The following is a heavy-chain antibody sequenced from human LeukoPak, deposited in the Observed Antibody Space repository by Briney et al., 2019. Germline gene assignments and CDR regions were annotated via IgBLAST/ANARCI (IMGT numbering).Heavy chain of an antibody. CDR3: ARDDSSNAFDI. CDR2: ISWNSGSI. V-gene: IGHV3-9*01. J-gene: IGHJ3*02. CDR1: GFTFDDYA. D-gene: IGHD3-22*01. Sequence: GGSLRLSCAASGFTFDDYAMHWVRQAPGKGLEWVSGISWNSGSIGYADSVKGRFTISRDNAKNSLYLQMNSLRAEDTAVYYCARDDSSNAFDIWGQGTMVTVSS.